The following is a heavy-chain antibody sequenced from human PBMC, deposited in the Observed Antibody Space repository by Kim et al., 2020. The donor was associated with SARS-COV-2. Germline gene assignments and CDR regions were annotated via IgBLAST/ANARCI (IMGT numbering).Heavy chain of an antibody. V-gene: IGHV3-30*18. D-gene: IGHD1-26*01. CDR1: GFTFSSYG. Sequence: GGSLRPSCAASGFTFSSYGMHWVRQAPGKGLEWVAVISYDGSNKYYADSVKGRFTISRDNSKNTLYLQMNSLRAEDTAVYYCAKDPGGSSVLYGMDVWG. J-gene: IGHJ6*02. CDR2: ISYDGSNK. CDR3: AKDPGGSSVLYGMDV.